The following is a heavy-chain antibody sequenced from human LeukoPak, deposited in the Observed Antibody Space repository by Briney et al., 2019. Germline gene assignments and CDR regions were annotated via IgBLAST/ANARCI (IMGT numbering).Heavy chain of an antibody. CDR2: INHSGST. CDR1: GGSFSGYY. Sequence: SETLSLTCAVYGGSFSGYYWSWIRQPPGKGLEWIGEINHSGSTNYNPSLKSRVTISVDTPKNQFSLKLSSVTAADTAVYYCAREGYDFWSGSKRNWFDPWGQGTLVTVSS. D-gene: IGHD3-3*01. J-gene: IGHJ5*02. CDR3: AREGYDFWSGSKRNWFDP. V-gene: IGHV4-34*01.